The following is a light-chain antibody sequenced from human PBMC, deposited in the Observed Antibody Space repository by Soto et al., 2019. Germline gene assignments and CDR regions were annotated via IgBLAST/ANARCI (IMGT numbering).Light chain of an antibody. CDR2: RSS. J-gene: IGKJ1*01. CDR3: QQYYIYAT. Sequence: DIQMTQSPSTLSASVGDRVTITRRASQTISNYLTWYQQRPGKAPKLLIYRSSILQNGVPSRFSGSGSGTEFTLTISSLQPDDFATYYCQQYYIYATFGQGTRVEI. CDR1: QTISNY. V-gene: IGKV1-5*03.